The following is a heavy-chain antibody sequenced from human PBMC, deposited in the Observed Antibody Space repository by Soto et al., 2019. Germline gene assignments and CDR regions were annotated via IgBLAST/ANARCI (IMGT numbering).Heavy chain of an antibody. CDR3: ARSSDPVLMVPKGGYFDY. J-gene: IGHJ4*02. Sequence: QVQLQESGPGLVKPSQTLSLTCTVSGGSISSGGYYWSWIRQHTGKGLEWIGYIYYSGSTYYNPSLKSRVTISVDTSKNQFSLKLSSVTAADTAVYYCARSSDPVLMVPKGGYFDYWGQGTLVTVSS. CDR2: IYYSGST. V-gene: IGHV4-31*03. D-gene: IGHD2-8*01. CDR1: GGSISSGGYY.